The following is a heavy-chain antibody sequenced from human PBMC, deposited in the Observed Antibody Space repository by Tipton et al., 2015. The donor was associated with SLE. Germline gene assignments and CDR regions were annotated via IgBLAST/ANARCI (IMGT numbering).Heavy chain of an antibody. CDR1: GYTFTGYF. V-gene: IGHV1-2*06. CDR2: INPNSGGT. D-gene: IGHD2-2*01. CDR3: ARDQEDCSSTSCYYGMDV. J-gene: IGHJ6*02. Sequence: QVQLVQSGAEVKKPGASVKVSCEASGYTFTGYFMHWVRQAPGQGLEWMGRINPNSGGTNYAQKFQGRVTMTRDTSISTAYMELSSLRSEDTAVYYCARDQEDCSSTSCYYGMDVWGQGTTVTVSS.